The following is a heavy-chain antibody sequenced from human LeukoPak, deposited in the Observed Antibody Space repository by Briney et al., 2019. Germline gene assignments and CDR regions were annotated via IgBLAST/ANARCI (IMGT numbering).Heavy chain of an antibody. CDR1: GFTFSDYY. CDR3: ARGNYDSSGYWFDP. Sequence: GGSLRLSCAASGFTFSDYYMSSVRQAPGKGLGWVSYISSSGSTIYYADSVKGRFTISRDNAKNSLYLQMNSLRAEDTAVYYCARGNYDSSGYWFDPWGQGTLVTVSS. D-gene: IGHD3-22*01. V-gene: IGHV3-11*01. J-gene: IGHJ5*02. CDR2: ISSSGSTI.